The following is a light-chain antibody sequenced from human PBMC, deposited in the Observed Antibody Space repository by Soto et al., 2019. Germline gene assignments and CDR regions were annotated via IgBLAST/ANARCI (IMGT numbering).Light chain of an antibody. Sequence: SYELTQPPSVSVSPGQTASITCSGDALAKQYAYWYQQKAGHPPILVIYKDTERPSGIPERFSGSSSGTTVTLTISGVQAEDEADYYCQSADISGPYVFGIGTKLTV. CDR1: ALAKQY. CDR2: KDT. V-gene: IGLV3-25*03. CDR3: QSADISGPYV. J-gene: IGLJ1*01.